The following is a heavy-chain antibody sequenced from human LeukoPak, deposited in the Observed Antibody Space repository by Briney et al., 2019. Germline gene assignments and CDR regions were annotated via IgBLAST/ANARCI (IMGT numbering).Heavy chain of an antibody. CDR2: IKQDGSEK. CDR3: AKPFLSYGDYGYFDY. CDR1: GFTFSSYW. J-gene: IGHJ4*02. Sequence: GGSLRLSCAASGFTFSSYWMSWVRQAPGKGLEWVANIKQDGSEKYYVDSVKGRFTISRDNAKNSLYLQMNSLRAEDTAVYYCAKPFLSYGDYGYFDYWGQGTLVTVSS. V-gene: IGHV3-7*01. D-gene: IGHD4-17*01.